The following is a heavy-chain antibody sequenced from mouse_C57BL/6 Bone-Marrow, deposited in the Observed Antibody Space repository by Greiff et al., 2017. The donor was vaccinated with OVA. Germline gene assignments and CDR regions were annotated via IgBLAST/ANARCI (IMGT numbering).Heavy chain of an antibody. D-gene: IGHD1-1*01. Sequence: QVHVKQSGAELARPGASVKLSCKASGYTFTSYGISWVKQRTGQGLEWIGEIYPRSGNTYYNEKFKGKATLTADKSSSTAYMELRSLTSEDSAVYFCARGTTVVEGYAMDYWGQGTSVTVSS. CDR2: IYPRSGNT. V-gene: IGHV1-81*01. CDR3: ARGTTVVEGYAMDY. CDR1: GYTFTSYG. J-gene: IGHJ4*01.